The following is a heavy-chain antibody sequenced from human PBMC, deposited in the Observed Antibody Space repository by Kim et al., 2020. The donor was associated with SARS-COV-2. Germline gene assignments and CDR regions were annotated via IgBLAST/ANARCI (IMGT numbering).Heavy chain of an antibody. J-gene: IGHJ4*02. CDR3: TRKAGTHNFPVDY. V-gene: IGHV3-49*02. Sequence: YAASVKGRFTISRDDSKSIAYLQMNSLKTEDTAVYYCTRKAGTHNFPVDYWGQGTLVTVSS. D-gene: IGHD6-13*01.